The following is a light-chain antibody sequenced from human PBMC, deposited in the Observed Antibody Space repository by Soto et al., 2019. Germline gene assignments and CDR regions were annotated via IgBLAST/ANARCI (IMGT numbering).Light chain of an antibody. CDR2: AAS. CDR3: QHSYSTLYT. CDR1: QSISTS. Sequence: DIQMTQSPSSLSASVGDRVTITCRASQSISTSLSWYQQKPGKAPKLLIHAASSLQSGVPSRFSGSGSGTDFTLTISSLQPEDFAVYYCQHSYSTLYTFGQGTNLEIK. V-gene: IGKV1-39*01. J-gene: IGKJ2*01.